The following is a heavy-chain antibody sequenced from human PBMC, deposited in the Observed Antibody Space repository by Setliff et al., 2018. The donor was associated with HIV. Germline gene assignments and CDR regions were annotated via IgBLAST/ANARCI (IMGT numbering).Heavy chain of an antibody. V-gene: IGHV4-39*01. CDR2: IYYSGST. Sequence: SETLSLTCTVSGGSISSSSYYWGWIRQPPGKGLEWLGSIYYSGSTYYNPSLRSRVTISVDTSKNQFSLKLSSVTAADTAVYYCARSYYYDSSGYSSRYWFDPWGQGTLVTVSS. D-gene: IGHD3-22*01. CDR3: ARSYYYDSSGYSSRYWFDP. CDR1: GGSISSSSYY. J-gene: IGHJ5*02.